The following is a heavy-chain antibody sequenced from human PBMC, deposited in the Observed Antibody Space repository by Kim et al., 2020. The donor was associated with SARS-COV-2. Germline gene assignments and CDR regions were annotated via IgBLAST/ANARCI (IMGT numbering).Heavy chain of an antibody. Sequence: PSFSIRVTISLDTSKGQFSLKLSSGTAADTAIYYCARLDYGDYREAFDIWGQGTMVTVSS. J-gene: IGHJ3*02. D-gene: IGHD4-17*01. V-gene: IGHV4-59*08. CDR3: ARLDYGDYREAFDI.